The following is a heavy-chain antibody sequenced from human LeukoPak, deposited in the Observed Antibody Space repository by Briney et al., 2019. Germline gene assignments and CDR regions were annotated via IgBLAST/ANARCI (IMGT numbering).Heavy chain of an antibody. D-gene: IGHD3-22*01. Sequence: PGGSPRLSCTPSGIAFRSYTMNWVRQAPGKGLEWVGRIRSNSDGGTIDYAAPVKGRFTLSRDDSKTTLYLQMNSLQTEDTAVYYCATDFYDSTWGQGTLVTVSS. V-gene: IGHV3-15*07. CDR2: IRSNSDGGTI. J-gene: IGHJ5*02. CDR1: GIAFRSYT. CDR3: ATDFYDST.